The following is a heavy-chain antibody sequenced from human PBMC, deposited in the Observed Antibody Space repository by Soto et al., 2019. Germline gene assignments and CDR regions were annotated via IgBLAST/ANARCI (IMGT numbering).Heavy chain of an antibody. Sequence: GGSLRLSCAASGFTFSSYAMSWVRQAPGKGLEWVSAISGSGGSTYYADSVKGRFTISRDNSKNTLYLQMNSLRAEDTAVYYCAKDFSAHIVVVTAIYYYYGMDVWGQGTTVTVSS. CDR3: AKDFSAHIVVVTAIYYYYGMDV. J-gene: IGHJ6*02. V-gene: IGHV3-23*01. CDR1: GFTFSSYA. CDR2: ISGSGGST. D-gene: IGHD2-21*02.